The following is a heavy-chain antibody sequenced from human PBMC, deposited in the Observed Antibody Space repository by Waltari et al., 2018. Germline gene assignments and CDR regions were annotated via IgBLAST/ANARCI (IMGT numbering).Heavy chain of an antibody. V-gene: IGHV4-34*01. CDR3: VRGKMYSRPYFDY. CDR1: GASFIGYY. J-gene: IGHJ4*02. CDR2: IHHSGSI. D-gene: IGHD6-13*01. Sequence: QMQLQQWGAGLLKPSETLSLTCAVSGASFIGYYWNWIPQPPGRGLEWIGEIHHSGSINYNPSLESRVTISQDMSKNQFSLKLTSVTAADTAVYYCVRGKMYSRPYFDYWGQGTLVTVSS.